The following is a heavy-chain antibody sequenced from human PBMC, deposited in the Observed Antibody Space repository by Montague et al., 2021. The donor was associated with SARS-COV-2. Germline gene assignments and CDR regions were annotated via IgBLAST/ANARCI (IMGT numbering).Heavy chain of an antibody. J-gene: IGHJ4*02. D-gene: IGHD1-1*01. Sequence: SETLSLTCEVSGGSISSYYWSWIRRSPGKGLEWIGYVHYTGSTKYNPSLKTRVTLSLDTPKNRFSLKLSSVTAADTAVYYCARAQNTCFIANCVNYFEVWGLGALVTVSS. CDR3: ARAQNTCFIANCVNYFEV. V-gene: IGHV4-59*01. CDR1: GGSISSYY. CDR2: VHYTGST.